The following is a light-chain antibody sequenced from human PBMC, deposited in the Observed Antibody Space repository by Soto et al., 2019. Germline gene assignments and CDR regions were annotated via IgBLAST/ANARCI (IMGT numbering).Light chain of an antibody. Sequence: DIQMTQSPSTLSASVGDRVTITCRASQSVSDWLAWYQQKPGKAPKPLIYDASILQSGVPSRFSGSGSGTEFTLTISSLQPDDFATYYCQRYNNYPWTFGQGTKVDIK. V-gene: IGKV1-5*01. J-gene: IGKJ1*01. CDR1: QSVSDW. CDR2: DAS. CDR3: QRYNNYPWT.